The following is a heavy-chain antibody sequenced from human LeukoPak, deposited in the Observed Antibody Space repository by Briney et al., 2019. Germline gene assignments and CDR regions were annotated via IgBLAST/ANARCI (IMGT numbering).Heavy chain of an antibody. CDR2: IYYSGST. CDR3: ARDGLQTSYSSSSGFDY. D-gene: IGHD6-6*01. J-gene: IGHJ4*02. V-gene: IGHV4-59*01. CDR1: GGSISSYY. Sequence: SETLSLTCTVSGGSISSYYWSWVRQPPGKGLEWIGYIYYSGSTNYNPSLKSRVTISVDTSKNQFSLKLSSVTAADTAVYYCARDGLQTSYSSSSGFDYWGQGTLVTVSS.